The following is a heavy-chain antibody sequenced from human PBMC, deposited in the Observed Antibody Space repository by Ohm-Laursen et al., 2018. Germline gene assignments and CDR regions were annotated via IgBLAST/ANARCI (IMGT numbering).Heavy chain of an antibody. J-gene: IGHJ4*02. CDR2: IYYSGST. CDR3: ARLHPNSSGGY. CDR1: GGSISSSSYY. Sequence: SDTLSLTCTVSGGSISSSSYYWGWIRQPPGKGLEWIGSIYYSGSTYYNPSLKSRVTISVDTSKNQFSLKLSSVTAADTAVYYCARLHPNSSGGYWGQGTLVTVSS. V-gene: IGHV4-39*01. D-gene: IGHD6-25*01.